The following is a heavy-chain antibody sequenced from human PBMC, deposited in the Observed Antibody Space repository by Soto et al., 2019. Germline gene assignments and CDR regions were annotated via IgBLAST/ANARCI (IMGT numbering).Heavy chain of an antibody. V-gene: IGHV3-33*01. Sequence: GGSLRLSCAASGFDFSSYGMHWVRQTPGKGLEWVAVLGFDGGGRYYADSVKGRFTISRDNSKKMLYLQMDSLRAEDTALYYGAREPVGPDYAMDVWGQGTTVTVSS. CDR2: LGFDGGGR. D-gene: IGHD1-26*01. CDR3: AREPVGPDYAMDV. J-gene: IGHJ6*02. CDR1: GFDFSSYG.